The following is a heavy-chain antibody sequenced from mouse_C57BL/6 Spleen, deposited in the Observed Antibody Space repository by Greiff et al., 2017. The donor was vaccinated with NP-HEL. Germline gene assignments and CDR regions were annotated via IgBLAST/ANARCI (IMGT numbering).Heavy chain of an antibody. J-gene: IGHJ2*01. Sequence: EVQLQQSGPELVKPGASVKISCKASGYTFTDYYMNWVKQSHGKSLEWIGDINPNNGGTSYNQKFKGKATLTVDKSSSTAYMELRSLTSEDSAVYYCARIWGDYWGQGTTLTVSS. CDR1: GYTFTDYY. V-gene: IGHV1-26*01. CDR2: INPNNGGT. CDR3: ARIWGDY.